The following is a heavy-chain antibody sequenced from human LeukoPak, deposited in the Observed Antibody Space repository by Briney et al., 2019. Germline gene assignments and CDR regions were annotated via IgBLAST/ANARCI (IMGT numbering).Heavy chain of an antibody. CDR2: INPSGGST. CDR1: GYTLTSYY. V-gene: IGHV1-46*01. J-gene: IGHJ3*02. Sequence: GASVKVSCKVSGYTLTSYYMHWVRQAPGQGLEWMGIINPSGGSTSSAQKFQGRVTMTRDTSTSTVYMELSSLRSEDTAVYYCARGFVVVVAATQHAFDIWGQGTMVTVSS. CDR3: ARGFVVVVAATQHAFDI. D-gene: IGHD2-15*01.